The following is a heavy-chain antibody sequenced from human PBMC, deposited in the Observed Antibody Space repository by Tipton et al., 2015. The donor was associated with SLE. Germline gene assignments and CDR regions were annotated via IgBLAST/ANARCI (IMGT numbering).Heavy chain of an antibody. J-gene: IGHJ3*02. CDR1: GYTFTSYY. CDR2: INPSGGST. Sequence: SCAASGYTFTSYYMHWVRQAPGQGLEWMGIINPSGGSTSYAQKFQGRVTMTRDTSTSTVYMELSSLRSEDTAVYYCASQSIYYDSSGYFAFDIWGQGTMVTVSS. D-gene: IGHD3-22*01. CDR3: ASQSIYYDSSGYFAFDI. V-gene: IGHV1-46*03.